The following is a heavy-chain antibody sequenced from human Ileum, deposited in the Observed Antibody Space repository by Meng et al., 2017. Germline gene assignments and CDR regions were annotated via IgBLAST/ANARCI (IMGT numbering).Heavy chain of an antibody. D-gene: IGHD4-23*01. Sequence: VRLRWLGPGLVKASETNCLPCSVAGASMSVVSCCGWVRQSPGKGLEWIWQIDHLGIAYYKTSLKSRVIMSIDQSKSQFSLRLTSVSAADTAVYYCARHGGYYQDFWGQGTLVTVSS. CDR2: IDHLGIA. CDR3: ARHGGYYQDF. CDR1: GASMSVVSC. V-gene: IGHV4-4*02. J-gene: IGHJ4*02.